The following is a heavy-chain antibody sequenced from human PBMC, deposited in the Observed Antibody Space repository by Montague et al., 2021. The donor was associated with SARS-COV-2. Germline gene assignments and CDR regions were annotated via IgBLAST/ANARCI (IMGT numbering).Heavy chain of an antibody. CDR1: GFTFSSYW. D-gene: IGHD1-26*01. J-gene: IGHJ6*02. Sequence: SLRLSCVASGFTFSSYWMSWVRQAPGKGLEWVANIKQDGSEKYYXDSXKGRFTISRDNAKNSLYLQMNSLRAEDTAVYYCARDMAGGSYYYYGMDVWGQGTTVTVSS. CDR2: IKQDGSEK. CDR3: ARDMAGGSYYYYGMDV. V-gene: IGHV3-7*01.